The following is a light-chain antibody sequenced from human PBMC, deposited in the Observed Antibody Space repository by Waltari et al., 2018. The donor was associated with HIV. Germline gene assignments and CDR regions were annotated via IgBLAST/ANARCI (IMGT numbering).Light chain of an antibody. CDR2: DVN. V-gene: IGLV2-11*01. CDR1: ARDVGGYHY. J-gene: IGLJ1*01. Sequence: QSALTQPRSVSGSPGQSVTISCPGSARDVGGYHYVSWYQQHPGKAPKLRIYDVNKRPSGVPDRFSCSKSGNAASLTISGLQTEDEADYYCCSYAGSSYVVGTETKVTVL. CDR3: CSYAGSSYV.